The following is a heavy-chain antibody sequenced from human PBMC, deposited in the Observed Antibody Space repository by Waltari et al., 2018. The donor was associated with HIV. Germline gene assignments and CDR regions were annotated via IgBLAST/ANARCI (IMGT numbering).Heavy chain of an antibody. CDR2: IYHSGST. D-gene: IGHD3-3*01. Sequence: QVQLQESGPGLVKPSATLSLTCAVSGYSISSGYYLGWIRQPPGKGLEWIGSIYHSGSTYYNPSLKSRVTISVDTSKNQFSLKLSSVTAADTAVYYCARGGGITIFGVVTPRANWFDPWGQGTLVTVSS. J-gene: IGHJ5*02. CDR1: GYSISSGYY. CDR3: ARGGGITIFGVVTPRANWFDP. V-gene: IGHV4-38-2*01.